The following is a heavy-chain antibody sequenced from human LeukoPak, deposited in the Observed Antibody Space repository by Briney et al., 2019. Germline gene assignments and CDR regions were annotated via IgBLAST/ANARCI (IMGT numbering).Heavy chain of an antibody. J-gene: IGHJ5*02. CDR2: FYYSGST. CDR3: ARGYDSSGYGFDP. CDR1: GGSISSGGYY. Sequence: SQTLSLTCTVSGGSISSGGYYWSWIRQHPGKGLEWIGYFYYSGSTYYNPSLKSRVTISVDTSKNQFSLKLSSVTAADTAVYYCARGYDSSGYGFDPWGQGTLVTVSS. V-gene: IGHV4-31*03. D-gene: IGHD3-22*01.